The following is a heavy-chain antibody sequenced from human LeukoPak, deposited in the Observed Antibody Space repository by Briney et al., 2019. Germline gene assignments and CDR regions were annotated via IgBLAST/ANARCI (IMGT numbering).Heavy chain of an antibody. J-gene: IGHJ4*02. Sequence: ASVKVSCKASGGTFSSYAISWVRQAPGQGLEWMGGIIPIFGTANYAQKFQGRVTITADESTSTAYMELSSLRSEDTAVYYCARHGDILTAIDYWGQGTLVTVSS. V-gene: IGHV1-69*13. D-gene: IGHD3-9*01. CDR1: GGTFSSYA. CDR2: IIPIFGTA. CDR3: ARHGDILTAIDY.